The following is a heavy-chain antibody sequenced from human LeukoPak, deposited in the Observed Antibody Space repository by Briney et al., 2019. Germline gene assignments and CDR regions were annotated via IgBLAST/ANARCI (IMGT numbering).Heavy chain of an antibody. J-gene: IGHJ4*02. CDR3: ARDGIAVAGAT. V-gene: IGHV3-21*01. D-gene: IGHD6-19*01. Sequence: GGSLRLSCAASGFTFSSYSMNWVRQAPGKGLEWVSSISSSSSYIYYAGSVKGRFTISRDNAKNSLYLQMNSLRAEDTAVYYCARDGIAVAGATWGQGTLVTVSS. CDR1: GFTFSSYS. CDR2: ISSSSSYI.